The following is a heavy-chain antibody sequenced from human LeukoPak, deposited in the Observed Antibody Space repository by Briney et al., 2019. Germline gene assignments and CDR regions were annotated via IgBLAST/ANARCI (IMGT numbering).Heavy chain of an antibody. CDR3: ARGRSITLLRGVAMSDGFDI. Sequence: GGSLRLACTASGFTFTSYGMNWVRQAPGKGLEWVSFIDTSGSYIYYGDSLKGRVTISRDNAKNSLYLQMNGLRAEDTAVYYCARGRSITLLRGVAMSDGFDIWGQGAMVTVSS. CDR1: GFTFTSYG. D-gene: IGHD3-10*01. V-gene: IGHV3-21*01. CDR2: IDTSGSYI. J-gene: IGHJ3*02.